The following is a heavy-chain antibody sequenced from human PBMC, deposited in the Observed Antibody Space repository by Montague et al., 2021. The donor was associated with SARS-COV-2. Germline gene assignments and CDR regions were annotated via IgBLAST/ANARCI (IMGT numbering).Heavy chain of an antibody. CDR3: ARGGEIDVWAPFGH. CDR2: ISSDTLHT. Sequence: SLRLSCATSGFTFSRNSMNWVRQAPGKGLEWVSTISSDTLHTFYAESVKGRFTISRDNAKNELYLQMNSLRAEDMVVYYCARGGEIDVWAPFGHWGQGTLVTVSS. CDR1: GFTFSRNS. V-gene: IGHV3-21*01. D-gene: IGHD3-16*01. J-gene: IGHJ4*02.